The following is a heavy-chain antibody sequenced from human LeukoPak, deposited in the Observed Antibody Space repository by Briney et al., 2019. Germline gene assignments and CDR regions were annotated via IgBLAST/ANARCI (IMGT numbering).Heavy chain of an antibody. CDR2: INHSGST. Sequence: SETLSLTCTVSGYSISSGYYWGWLRPPPGKGLEWIGSINHSGSTNYNPSLKSRVTISVDTSKNQFSLKLSCVTAADTAVYYCARARAFDIWGQGTMVTVSS. CDR3: ARARAFDI. V-gene: IGHV4-38-2*02. CDR1: GYSISSGYY. J-gene: IGHJ3*02.